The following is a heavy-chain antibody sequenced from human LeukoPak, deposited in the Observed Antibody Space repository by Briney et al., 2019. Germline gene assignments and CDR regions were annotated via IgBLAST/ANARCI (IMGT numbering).Heavy chain of an antibody. V-gene: IGHV3-74*03. CDR2: INSDGSIT. D-gene: IGHD2-15*01. CDR1: GFTFSNYW. J-gene: IGHJ4*02. Sequence: PGGSLRLSCAASGFTFSNYWMHWVRQAPGKGLVWVSRINSDGSITTYADSVKGRFTISRDNAKKTLFLQMNSLRAEDTAVYYCARPHCSGGDCYLNYWGQGTLVTVSS. CDR3: ARPHCSGGDCYLNY.